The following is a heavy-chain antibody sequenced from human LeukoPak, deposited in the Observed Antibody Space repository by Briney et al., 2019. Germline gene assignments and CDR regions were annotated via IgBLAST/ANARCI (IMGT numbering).Heavy chain of an antibody. D-gene: IGHD3-22*01. CDR3: APNYYDSSGYPY. Sequence: GGSLRLSCAASGFTFSSYGMHWVRQAPGKGLEWVAVISYDGSNKYYADSVKGRFTISRDNSKNTLYLQMNSLRAEDTAVYYCAPNYYDSSGYPYWGQGTLVAVST. V-gene: IGHV3-30*03. CDR2: ISYDGSNK. J-gene: IGHJ4*02. CDR1: GFTFSSYG.